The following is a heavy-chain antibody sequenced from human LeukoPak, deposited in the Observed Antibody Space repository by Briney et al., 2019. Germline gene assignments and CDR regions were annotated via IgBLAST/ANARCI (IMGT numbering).Heavy chain of an antibody. V-gene: IGHV4-30-4*01. D-gene: IGHD3-9*01. J-gene: IGHJ4*02. CDR3: ARVRVSGYIDY. CDR1: GGSISSGDYY. Sequence: PSQTLSLTRTVSGGSISSGDYYWSWIRQPPGKGLEWIGYIYYSGSTYYNPSLKSRVTISVDTSKNQFSLKLSSVTAADTAVYYCARVRVSGYIDYWGQGTLVTVSS. CDR2: IYYSGST.